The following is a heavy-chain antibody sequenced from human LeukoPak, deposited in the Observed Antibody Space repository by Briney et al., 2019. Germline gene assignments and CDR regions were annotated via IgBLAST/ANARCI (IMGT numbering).Heavy chain of an antibody. CDR1: GGSLHRSF. V-gene: IGHV4-59*01. J-gene: IGHJ4*02. CDR3: GRRPAVDGPIDN. D-gene: IGHD3/OR15-3a*01. Sequence: SETLSLTCVVSGGSLHRSFWTWVRQPPGKGLEWIGRIYSSGTTDYSPSLKSRLTISIDTSKNQFSLRLASVTAADTAVYYCGRRPAVDGPIDNWGQGILVAVSS. CDR2: IYSSGTT.